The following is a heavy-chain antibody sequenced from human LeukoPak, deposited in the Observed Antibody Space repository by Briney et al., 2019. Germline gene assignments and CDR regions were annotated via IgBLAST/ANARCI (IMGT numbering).Heavy chain of an antibody. CDR2: IFYSGST. Sequence: SETLSLTCTVSGGSISSYYWSWIRQPPGKGLEWIGYIFYSGSTNYNPSLQSRVTITVDTSKNQFSLKLSSDTAADTAVYYWWRRPKQLWFPARGPTHGAFDIWGQGTMVTVSS. D-gene: IGHD5-18*01. CDR3: WRRPKQLWFPARGPTHGAFDI. J-gene: IGHJ3*02. CDR1: GGSISSYY. V-gene: IGHV4-59*08.